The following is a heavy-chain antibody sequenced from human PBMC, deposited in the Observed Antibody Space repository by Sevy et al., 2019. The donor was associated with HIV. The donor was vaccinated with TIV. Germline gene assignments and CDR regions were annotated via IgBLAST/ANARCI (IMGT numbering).Heavy chain of an antibody. J-gene: IGHJ5*02. CDR1: GGSISSYY. CDR3: ARVGDYYDSSGYYYP. CDR2: IYYSGST. D-gene: IGHD3-22*01. V-gene: IGHV4-59*01. Sequence: SETLSLTCTVSGGSISSYYWSWIRQPPGKGLEWIGYIYYSGSTNYNPSHKSRVTISVDTSKNQFSLKLSSVTAADTAVYYCARVGDYYDSSGYYYPWGQGTLVTVSS.